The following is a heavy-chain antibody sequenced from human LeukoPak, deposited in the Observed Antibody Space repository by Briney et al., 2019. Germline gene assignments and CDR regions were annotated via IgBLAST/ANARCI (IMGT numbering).Heavy chain of an antibody. CDR2: IYYSGST. V-gene: IGHV4-59*01. Sequence: SETLSLNCTVSGGTISSYYWSWTRQPPGKGLKWIGNIYYSGSTNYNPSLNSRVTISVDTSKNQFSLKLSSVTAADTAVYYCASGWLFFDYWGQGTLVTVSS. D-gene: IGHD5-12*01. CDR1: GGTISSYY. CDR3: ASGWLFFDY. J-gene: IGHJ4*02.